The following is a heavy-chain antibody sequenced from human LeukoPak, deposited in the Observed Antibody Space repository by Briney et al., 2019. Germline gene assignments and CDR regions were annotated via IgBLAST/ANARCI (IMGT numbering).Heavy chain of an antibody. CDR1: GFTFSSYA. D-gene: IGHD3-22*01. Sequence: PGGSLRLSCAASGFTFSSYAMSWVRLAPGKGLEWVSAISGSGGSTYYADSVKGRFTISRDNSKNTLYLQMNSLRAEDTAVYYCAKPDTASSGFIPYYFDYWGQGTLVTVSS. CDR2: ISGSGGST. J-gene: IGHJ4*02. V-gene: IGHV3-23*01. CDR3: AKPDTASSGFIPYYFDY.